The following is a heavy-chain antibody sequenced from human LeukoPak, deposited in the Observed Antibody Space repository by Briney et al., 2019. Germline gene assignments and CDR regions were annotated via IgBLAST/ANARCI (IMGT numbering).Heavy chain of an antibody. CDR2: IYYSGTT. Sequence: SETLSLTCTVSGDSIRSTTYYWGWIRQPPGKGLEWIGSIYYSGTTQFNPSLKSRVTISVDTSKNQFSLKLRSVTATDTGVYYCARSPVRGVNRQGDYFYYMDAWGIGTAVTISS. V-gene: IGHV4-39*01. D-gene: IGHD3-10*01. CDR1: GDSIRSTTYY. CDR3: ARSPVRGVNRQGDYFYYMDA. J-gene: IGHJ6*03.